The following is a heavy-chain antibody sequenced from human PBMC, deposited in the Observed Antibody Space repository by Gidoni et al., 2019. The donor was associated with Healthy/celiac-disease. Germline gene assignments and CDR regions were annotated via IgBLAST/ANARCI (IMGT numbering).Heavy chain of an antibody. CDR2: IYSGGSK. CDR1: GFTVSSND. D-gene: IGHD5-18*01. V-gene: IGHV3-66*01. CDR3: ARDLYSYGFFDY. J-gene: IGHJ4*02. Sequence: EVQLVESGGGLVQPGGSLRLSCAASGFTVSSNDMSWVRQAPGKGLEWVSVIYSGGSKYYADSVKGRLTISRENSKNTLYLQMNSLRAENTAVYYCARDLYSYGFFDYWGQGTLVTVSS.